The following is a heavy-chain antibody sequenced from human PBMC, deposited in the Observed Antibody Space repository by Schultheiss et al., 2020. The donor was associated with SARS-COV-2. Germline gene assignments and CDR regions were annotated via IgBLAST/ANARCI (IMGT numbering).Heavy chain of an antibody. V-gene: IGHV1-2*02. CDR2: INPSGGST. CDR1: RYTFTSYY. J-gene: IGHJ6*02. Sequence: ASVKVSCQATRYTFTSYYMHWVRQAPGQGLEWMGWINPSGGSTSYAQKFQGRVTMTRDTSISTAYMELSRLRSDDTAVYYCARLSYYYYGMDVWGQGTTVTVAS. CDR3: ARLSYYYYGMDV.